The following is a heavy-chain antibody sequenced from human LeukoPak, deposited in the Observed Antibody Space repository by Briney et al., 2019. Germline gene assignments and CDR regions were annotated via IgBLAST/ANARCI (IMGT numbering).Heavy chain of an antibody. Sequence: GASVKVSCKASGYTFTSYGISWVRQAPGQGLEWMGWISAYNGNTNYAQKLQGRATMTTDTSTSTAYMELRSLRSDDTAVYYCARTDSSGYYYPPVFDYWGQGTLVTVSS. CDR2: ISAYNGNT. J-gene: IGHJ4*02. V-gene: IGHV1-18*01. CDR3: ARTDSSGYYYPPVFDY. CDR1: GYTFTSYG. D-gene: IGHD3-22*01.